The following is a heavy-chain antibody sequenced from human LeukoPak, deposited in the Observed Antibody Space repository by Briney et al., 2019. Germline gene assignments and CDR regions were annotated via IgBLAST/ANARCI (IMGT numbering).Heavy chain of an antibody. CDR3: ARDYSVEVVAATHWFDP. V-gene: IGHV1-46*01. Sequence: ASVKVSCKASGYTFTSYYMHWVRQAPGQGLEWMGIINPSGGSTSYAQKFQGRVTMTRDTSTSTVYMELSSLRSEDTAVYYCARDYSVEVVAATHWFDPWGQGTLVTVSS. CDR2: INPSGGST. CDR1: GYTFTSYY. J-gene: IGHJ5*02. D-gene: IGHD2-15*01.